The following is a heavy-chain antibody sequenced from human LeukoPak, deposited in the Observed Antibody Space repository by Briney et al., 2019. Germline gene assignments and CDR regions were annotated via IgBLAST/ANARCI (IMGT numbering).Heavy chain of an antibody. J-gene: IGHJ4*02. V-gene: IGHV7-4-1*02. CDR1: GYTFTSYV. CDR2: INTNTGNP. D-gene: IGHD6-13*01. CDR3: ARGDRYRSSWYEGLFDY. Sequence: ASVKVSCKASGYTFTSYVMNWVRQAPGQGLEWMGWINTNTGNPTYAQGFTGRFVFSLDTSVSTAYLQISRLKAEDTAVYYCARGDRYRSSWYEGLFDYWGQGTLVSVSS.